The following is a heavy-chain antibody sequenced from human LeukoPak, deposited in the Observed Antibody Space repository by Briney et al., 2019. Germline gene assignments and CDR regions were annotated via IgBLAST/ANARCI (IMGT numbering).Heavy chain of an antibody. D-gene: IGHD4-17*01. CDR1: GFMFSDYG. J-gene: IGHJ4*02. Sequence: PGGSLRLSCAASGFMFSDYGMHWVRQAPGKGLEWVAVIWYDGSKTYYVDSVKGRFSISRDNFKNTLCLQMSSLKVEDTAIYYCARDPATVTSCFDCWGQGTLVTVSS. V-gene: IGHV3-33*01. CDR3: ARDPATVTSCFDC. CDR2: IWYDGSKT.